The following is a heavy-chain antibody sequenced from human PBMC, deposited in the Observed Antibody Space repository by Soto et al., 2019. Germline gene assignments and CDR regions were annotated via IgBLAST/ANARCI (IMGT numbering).Heavy chain of an antibody. CDR1: GGSISSGGYS. CDR3: ATTSLNDYGDYQDDY. D-gene: IGHD4-17*01. J-gene: IGHJ4*02. Sequence: QLQLQESGSGLVKPSQTLSLTCVVSGGSISSGGYSWSWIRQPPGKGLEWIGYIYHSGSTYYNPSLKSRVTISVDRSKNQFSLKLSSVTAADTAVYYCATTSLNDYGDYQDDYWGQGTLVTVSS. CDR2: IYHSGST. V-gene: IGHV4-30-2*01.